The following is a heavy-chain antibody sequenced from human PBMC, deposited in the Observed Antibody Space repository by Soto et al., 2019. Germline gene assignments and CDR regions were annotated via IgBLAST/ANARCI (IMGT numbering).Heavy chain of an antibody. CDR1: GGSFSGYY. V-gene: IGHV4-34*01. J-gene: IGHJ6*02. CDR2: INHSGST. Sequence: SETLSLTCAVYGGSFSGYYWSWIRQPPGKGLEWIGEINHSGSTNYNPSLKSRVTISVDTSKNQFSLKLSSVTAADTAVYYCARGGGITGTTFYLYYYYGMDVWGQGTTVTVSS. D-gene: IGHD1-20*01. CDR3: ARGGGITGTTFYLYYYYGMDV.